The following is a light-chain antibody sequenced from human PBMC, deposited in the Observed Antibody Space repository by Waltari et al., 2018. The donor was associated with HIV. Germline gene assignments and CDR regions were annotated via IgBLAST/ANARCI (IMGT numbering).Light chain of an antibody. CDR3: QQRSRWPPAYT. CDR2: DAS. CDR1: QSVSIY. J-gene: IGKJ2*01. V-gene: IGKV3-11*01. Sequence: EIVLTQSPAILSLSPGERATFSCRASQSVSIYLAWYQQKPGQPPRLLIYDASNRATAIPARFSGSGSGTDFTLTISSLEPEDFAVYYCQQRSRWPPAYTFGQGTKLEIK.